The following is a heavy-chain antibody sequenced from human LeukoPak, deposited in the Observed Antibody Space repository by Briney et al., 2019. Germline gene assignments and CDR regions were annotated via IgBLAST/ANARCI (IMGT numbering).Heavy chain of an antibody. Sequence: SETLSLTCTVSGGSISSGDYYWSWIRQPPGKDLEWLGYIYYSGSTYYNPSLKSRVTISVDTSKNQFSLKLSSVTAADTAVYYCARTLRAAEAFDSWGQGTMVTVSS. CDR3: ARTLRAAEAFDS. CDR2: IYYSGST. V-gene: IGHV4-30-4*01. D-gene: IGHD2/OR15-2a*01. CDR1: GGSISSGDYY. J-gene: IGHJ3*02.